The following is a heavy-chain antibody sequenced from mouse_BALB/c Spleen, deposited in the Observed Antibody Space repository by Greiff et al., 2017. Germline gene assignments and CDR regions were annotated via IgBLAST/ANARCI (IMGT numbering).Heavy chain of an antibody. CDR2: ISSGGSDT. CDR1: GFTFSSYT. J-gene: IGHJ3*01. CDR3: RRDYGYDEWAFDY. V-gene: IGHV5-6-4*01. Sequence: DVMLVESGGGLVKPGGSLKLSCAASGFTFSSYTMSWVRQTPEKRLEWVANISSGGSDTYYPDSVKGRFTISRDNAKNTLYLQRSSLKSEDTAMYYCRRDYGYDEWAFDYWGEGTMVTVSA. D-gene: IGHD2-2*01.